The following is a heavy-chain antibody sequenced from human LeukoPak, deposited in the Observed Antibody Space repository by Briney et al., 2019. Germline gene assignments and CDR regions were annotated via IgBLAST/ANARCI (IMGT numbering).Heavy chain of an antibody. Sequence: GGSLRLSCAVSGFTFSRYAMSWVRQAPGKGLEWVAVISYDGGNKYYADSVKGRFTISRDNSKNTLYLQMNSLRTEDTAVYYCAKSSLEGGLDSWGQGTLVTVSS. D-gene: IGHD3-16*01. CDR3: AKSSLEGGLDS. V-gene: IGHV3-30*18. CDR2: ISYDGGNK. J-gene: IGHJ4*02. CDR1: GFTFSRYA.